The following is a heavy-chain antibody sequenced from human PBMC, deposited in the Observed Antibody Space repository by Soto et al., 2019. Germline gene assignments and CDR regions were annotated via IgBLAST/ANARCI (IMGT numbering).Heavy chain of an antibody. D-gene: IGHD4-17*01. CDR2: ISGSGGST. CDR3: AKPSPLSVTTISYYFDY. V-gene: IGHV3-23*01. J-gene: IGHJ4*02. CDR1: GFTFSSYA. Sequence: GGSLRLSCAASGFTFSSYAMSWVRQAPGKGLEWVSAISGSGGSTYYADSVKGRFTISRDNSKNTLYLQMNSLRAEDTAGYYCAKPSPLSVTTISYYFDYWGQGTLVTVSS.